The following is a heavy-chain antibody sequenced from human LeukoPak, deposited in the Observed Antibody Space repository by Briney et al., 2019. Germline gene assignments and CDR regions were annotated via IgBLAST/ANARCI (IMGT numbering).Heavy chain of an antibody. D-gene: IGHD2-8*01. Sequence: GGSLGLSCAASGFTVSSNYMSWVRQAPGKGLEWVSVIYSGGSTYYADSVKGRFTISRDNSKNTLYLQMNSLRAEDTAVYYCAGDGYAIIYWGQGTLVTVSS. CDR1: GFTVSSNY. J-gene: IGHJ4*02. V-gene: IGHV3-53*01. CDR2: IYSGGST. CDR3: AGDGYAIIY.